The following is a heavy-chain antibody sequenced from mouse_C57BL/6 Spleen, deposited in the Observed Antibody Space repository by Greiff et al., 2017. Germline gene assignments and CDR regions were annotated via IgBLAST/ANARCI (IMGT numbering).Heavy chain of an antibody. CDR2: IDPSDSYT. D-gene: IGHD2-3*01. CDR3: ARRRYYDGAFAY. Sequence: QVQLQQPGAELVMPGASVKLSCKASGYTFTSYWMHWVKQRPGQGLEWIGEIDPSDSYTNYNQQFKGKSTLTVDKSSSTAYMQLSSLTSEDSAVYYCARRRYYDGAFAYWGQGTLVTVSA. V-gene: IGHV1-69*01. CDR1: GYTFTSYW. J-gene: IGHJ3*01.